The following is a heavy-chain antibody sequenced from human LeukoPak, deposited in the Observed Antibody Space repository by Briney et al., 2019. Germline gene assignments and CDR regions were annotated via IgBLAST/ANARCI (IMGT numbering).Heavy chain of an antibody. CDR3: ARNPYGTGHFDP. CDR2: MSPNNGHT. J-gene: IGHJ5*02. CDR1: GYTFTTYD. V-gene: IGHV1-8*01. D-gene: IGHD2-8*02. Sequence: ASVKVSCKASGYTFTTYDINWVRQATGRGLEWLGWMSPNNGHTGYAQKFQGRVTLTRDTSINTAYMELSSLTSEDTAVYYCARNPYGTGHFDPWGQGSLDTVSS.